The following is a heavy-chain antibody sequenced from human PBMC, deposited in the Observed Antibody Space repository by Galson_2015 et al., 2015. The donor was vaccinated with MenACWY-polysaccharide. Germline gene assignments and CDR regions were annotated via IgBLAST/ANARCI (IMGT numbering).Heavy chain of an antibody. J-gene: IGHJ6*03. V-gene: IGHV3-48*02. CDR1: GFTFSDYD. CDR2: ISRSSGTI. D-gene: IGHD2-15*01. Sequence: SLRLSCAASGFTFSDYDINWVRQAPGKGLEWISFISRSSGTIHYAGSVKGRFTISRDNAKNSLFLQMNSLRDDDTAMYFCARARLILSFYYYMDVWGKGTTVSVSS. CDR3: ARARLILSFYYYMDV.